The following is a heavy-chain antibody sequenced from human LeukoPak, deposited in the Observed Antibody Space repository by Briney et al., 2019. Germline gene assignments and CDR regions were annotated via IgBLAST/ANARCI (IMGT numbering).Heavy chain of an antibody. Sequence: GGSLRLSCAASGFTFSSYAMSWVRQAPGKGLEWVSVMSSGGYSEYYSDSVKGRFTISRDNSKNTLYLQMNSLRAEDTAVYYCAKDPESVHSGSYGYWGQGTLVTVSS. CDR3: AKDPESVHSGSYGY. V-gene: IGHV3-23*01. D-gene: IGHD1-26*01. J-gene: IGHJ4*02. CDR2: MSSGGYSE. CDR1: GFTFSSYA.